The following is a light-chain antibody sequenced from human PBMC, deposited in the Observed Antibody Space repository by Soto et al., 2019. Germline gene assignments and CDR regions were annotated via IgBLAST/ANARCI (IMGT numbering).Light chain of an antibody. CDR1: QTLVYSDGNIY. V-gene: IGKV2-30*01. J-gene: IGKJ1*01. CDR2: KVS. CDR3: MQGTHWPRT. Sequence: DVVLTQSPLSLPVTLGQPASISCRSSQTLVYSDGNIYLNWFHQRPGQYPRRLIDKVSDRDSGVPARFSGSGSGTDFTLKISRVEAGDVGVYFCMQGTHWPRTFGQGTKVEIK.